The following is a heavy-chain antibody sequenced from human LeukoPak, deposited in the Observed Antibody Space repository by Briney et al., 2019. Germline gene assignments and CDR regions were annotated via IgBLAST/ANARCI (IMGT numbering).Heavy chain of an antibody. CDR3: ARVSGGFWSGYYLFDY. D-gene: IGHD3-3*01. CDR1: GYTFTSYD. V-gene: IGHV1-8*01. Sequence: ASVKVSCKASGYTFTSYDINWVRQATGQGLEWMGWMNPNSGNTGYAQKFQGRVTMTRDTSISTAYMELSSLRSEDTAVYYCARVSGGFWSGYYLFDYWGQGTLVTVSS. J-gene: IGHJ4*02. CDR2: MNPNSGNT.